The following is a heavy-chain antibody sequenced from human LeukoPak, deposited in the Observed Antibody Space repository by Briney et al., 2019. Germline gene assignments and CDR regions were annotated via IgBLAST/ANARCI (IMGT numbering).Heavy chain of an antibody. CDR3: AHSLEPGYTSDWYGGRYYYYMAV. CDR1: GFSLSTRGVG. Sequence: SGPTLVKPTQTLTLTCTFSGFSLSTRGVGLGWIRQPPGKALEWAALIYWDDDKRYSPFLKTRVTITKDTSKNQVVLTMTNMDPVDTATYYCAHSLEPGYTSDWYGGRYYYYMAVWGKGTTVTVSS. CDR2: IYWDDDK. J-gene: IGHJ6*03. V-gene: IGHV2-5*02. D-gene: IGHD6-13*01.